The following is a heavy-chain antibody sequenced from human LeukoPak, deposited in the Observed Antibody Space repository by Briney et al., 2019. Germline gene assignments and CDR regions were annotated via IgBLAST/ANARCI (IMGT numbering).Heavy chain of an antibody. CDR2: AYYSGHT. V-gene: IGHV4-59*08. D-gene: IGHD2/OR15-2a*01. Sequence: SETLSLTCSVSGGSISDNYWSWIRQPPGKGLEWIGYAYYSGHTNYNSSLKSRVTMSLDKSKSQFSLRLSSVTAADTAVYFCARHPFSTPFDYWGPGTLVTVSS. J-gene: IGHJ4*02. CDR1: GGSISDNY. CDR3: ARHPFSTPFDY.